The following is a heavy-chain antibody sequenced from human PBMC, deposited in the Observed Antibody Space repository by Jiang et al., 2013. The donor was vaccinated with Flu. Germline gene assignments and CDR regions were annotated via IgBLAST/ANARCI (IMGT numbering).Heavy chain of an antibody. Sequence: GPGLVKPSQTLSLTCTVSGGSISSGGYYWSWIRQHPGKGLEWIGYIYYSGSTYYNPSLKSRVTISVDTSKNQFSLKLSSVTAADTAVYYCAGDYFSGNWFDPWGQGTLVTVSS. V-gene: IGHV4-31*03. CDR3: AGDYFSGNWFDP. J-gene: IGHJ5*02. CDR2: IYYSGST. D-gene: IGHD2/OR15-2a*01. CDR1: GGSISSGGYY.